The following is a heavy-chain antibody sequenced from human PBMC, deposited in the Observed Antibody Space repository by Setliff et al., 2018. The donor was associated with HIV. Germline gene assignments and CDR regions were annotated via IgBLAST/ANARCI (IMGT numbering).Heavy chain of an antibody. V-gene: IGHV4-61*02. CDR3: ARDPQYFDTSGHYSWFYFDY. D-gene: IGHD3-22*01. J-gene: IGHJ4*02. CDR1: GGSISSGSYY. Sequence: SETLSLTCTVSGGSISSGSYYWSWIRQPAGKGLEWIGSISSSGSTTYHPSLRSRVTVSAATSKNQSALKLTSVTAADTAVYFCARDPQYFDTSGHYSWFYFDYWGQGTLVTVSS. CDR2: ISSSGST.